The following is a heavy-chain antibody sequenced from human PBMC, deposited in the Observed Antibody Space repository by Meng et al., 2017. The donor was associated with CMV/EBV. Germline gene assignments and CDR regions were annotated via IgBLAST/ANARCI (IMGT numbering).Heavy chain of an antibody. CDR3: ARQYRGRGYFDY. J-gene: IGHJ4*02. Sequence: QGQLVQTGARVKKPGASVTVSCKASGYTFTGYNMHWVRQAPGKGLEWMGWINPNSGGTNYAQKFQGRVTMTRDTSISTAYMELSRLRSDDTAVYYCARQYRGRGYFDYWGQGTLVTVSS. D-gene: IGHD5-12*01. CDR1: GYTFTGYN. V-gene: IGHV1-2*02. CDR2: INPNSGGT.